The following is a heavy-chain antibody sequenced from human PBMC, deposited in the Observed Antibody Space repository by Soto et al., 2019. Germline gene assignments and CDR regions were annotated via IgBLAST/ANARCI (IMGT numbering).Heavy chain of an antibody. D-gene: IGHD2-15*01. CDR2: SSAYSGFA. J-gene: IGHJ4*02. Sequence: QLEQPGGEVKKTGASVKVSCKASGYAFTSYGITWVRQAPGQGLEWMGWSSAYSGFAKYALKFQDRVTMTTDTSTNTAYMELRSLTSDDTAIYYCARGPRSGFCSGGTCHYFDYWGQGTQVTVSA. V-gene: IGHV1-18*01. CDR1: GYAFTSYG. CDR3: ARGPRSGFCSGGTCHYFDY.